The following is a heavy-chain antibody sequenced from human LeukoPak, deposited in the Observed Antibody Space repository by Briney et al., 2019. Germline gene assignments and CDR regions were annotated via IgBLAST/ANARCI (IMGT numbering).Heavy chain of an antibody. D-gene: IGHD2-15*01. CDR1: AFTFSSNC. V-gene: IGHV3-7*01. J-gene: IGHJ6*03. CDR3: ARLEGYCSGGSCYHYYYMDV. Sequence: GRSLRPSCAASAFTFSSNCMSCVSQAPGKWMEWVANIEKDGSETYYMDSVKGRLTISTDNAKNSLYLQMNSLRAEDTAVYYCARLEGYCSGGSCYHYYYMDVWGKGTTVTVSS. CDR2: IEKDGSET.